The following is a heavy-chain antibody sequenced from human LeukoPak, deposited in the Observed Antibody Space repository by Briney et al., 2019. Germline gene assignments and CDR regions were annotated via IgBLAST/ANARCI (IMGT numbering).Heavy chain of an antibody. J-gene: IGHJ5*02. CDR1: GGTFSSYA. CDR2: IIPILGIA. D-gene: IGHD6-13*01. Sequence: SVKVSCKASGGTFSSYAISWVRQAPGQGLEWMGRIIPILGIANYAQRFQGRVTITADKSTSTAYMELSSLRSEDTAVYYCARGKAAAGTAIQFDPWGQGTLVTVSS. V-gene: IGHV1-69*04. CDR3: ARGKAAAGTAIQFDP.